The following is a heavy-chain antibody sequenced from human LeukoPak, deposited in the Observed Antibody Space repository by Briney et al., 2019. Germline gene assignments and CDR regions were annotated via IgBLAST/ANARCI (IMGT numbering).Heavy chain of an antibody. Sequence: GGSLRLSCAASGFTFNTYEMNWVRQAPGKGLEWVSYISSSGSTIYYADYVKCRFTISRDNAKNSLYLQMNSLRAEDTAVYYCARGGWNYVFNYWGQGTLVTVSS. J-gene: IGHJ4*02. D-gene: IGHD1-7*01. CDR3: ARGGWNYVFNY. CDR2: ISSSGSTI. V-gene: IGHV3-48*03. CDR1: GFTFNTYE.